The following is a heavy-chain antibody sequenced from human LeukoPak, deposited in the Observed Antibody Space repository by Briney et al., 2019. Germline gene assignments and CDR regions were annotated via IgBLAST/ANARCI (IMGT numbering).Heavy chain of an antibody. D-gene: IGHD2-15*01. CDR3: ARPYCSAGNCYSNFDS. Sequence: SETLSLTCAVYGGSFSNYYWSWIRQPPGKGLEWIGEINHSGSTNYNPSLKSRVTISVDTSKKQFSLKLSSVTAADTAVYYCARPYCSAGNCYSNFDSWGRGTLATVSS. J-gene: IGHJ4*02. CDR1: GGSFSNYY. CDR2: INHSGST. V-gene: IGHV4-34*01.